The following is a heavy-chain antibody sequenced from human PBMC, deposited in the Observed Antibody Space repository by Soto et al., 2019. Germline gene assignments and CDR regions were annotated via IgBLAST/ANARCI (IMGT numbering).Heavy chain of an antibody. Sequence: SETLSLTCTVSGGSISNYYWSWVRQPPGKGLEWIGSIYYSGSTNYNPSLKSRVTISVDTSKNQFSLKLSSVTAADTAVYYCARHGYDSSGYYQMGWFDPWGQGTLVTVSS. V-gene: IGHV4-59*08. J-gene: IGHJ5*02. CDR3: ARHGYDSSGYYQMGWFDP. D-gene: IGHD3-22*01. CDR2: IYYSGST. CDR1: GGSISNYY.